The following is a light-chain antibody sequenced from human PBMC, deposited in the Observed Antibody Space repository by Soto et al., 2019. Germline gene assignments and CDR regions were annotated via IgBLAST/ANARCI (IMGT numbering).Light chain of an antibody. Sequence: DIQMTQSPSSVSASVGDRVTIXXXAXXXXXXXLAWYQQKPGKAPKLLIYAASSLQSGVPSRFSXSGXGTDXXXTISSLXPEDFATYYCQQANSFPFTFGPGTKVDIK. CDR2: AAS. V-gene: IGKV1-12*01. J-gene: IGKJ3*01. CDR3: QQANSFPFT. CDR1: XXXXXX.